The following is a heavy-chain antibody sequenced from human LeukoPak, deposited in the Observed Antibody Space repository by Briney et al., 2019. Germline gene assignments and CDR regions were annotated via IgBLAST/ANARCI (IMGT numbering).Heavy chain of an antibody. D-gene: IGHD2-15*01. CDR2: INPSGGST. CDR3: ARRVVVVAASEANDAFDI. J-gene: IGHJ3*02. V-gene: IGHV1-46*01. Sequence: ASVKVSCKASGYTFTSYYMHWVRQAPGQGLEWMGIINPSGGSTSYAQKFQGRVTMTRDTSTSTVYMELSSLRSEDTAVYYCARRVVVVAASEANDAFDIWGQGTMVTVSS. CDR1: GYTFTSYY.